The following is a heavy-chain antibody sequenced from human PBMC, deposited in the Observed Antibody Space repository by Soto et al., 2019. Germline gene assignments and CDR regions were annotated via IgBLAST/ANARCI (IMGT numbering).Heavy chain of an antibody. CDR2: INHSGST. D-gene: IGHD6-6*01. V-gene: IGHV4-34*01. CDR1: GGSFSGYY. CDR3: ARESKKRYSSSHPFDY. J-gene: IGHJ4*02. Sequence: PSETLSLTCAVYGGSFSGYYWSWIRQPPGKGLEWIGEINHSGSTNYNPSLKSRVTISVDTSKNQFSLKLSSVTAADTAVYYCARESKKRYSSSHPFDYWGQGTLVTVYS.